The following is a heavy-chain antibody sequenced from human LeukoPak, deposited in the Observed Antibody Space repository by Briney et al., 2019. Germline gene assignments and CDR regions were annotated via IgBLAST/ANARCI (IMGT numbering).Heavy chain of an antibody. CDR2: INHSGST. D-gene: IGHD3-3*01. Sequence: SETLSLTCTVSGGSISSYYWSWIRQPPGKGLEWIGEINHSGSTNYNPSLKSRVTISVDTSKNQFSLKLSSVTAADTAVYYCARGAAYYDFWSDRRAFDIWGQGTMVTVSS. V-gene: IGHV4-34*01. J-gene: IGHJ3*02. CDR1: GGSISSYY. CDR3: ARGAAYYDFWSDRRAFDI.